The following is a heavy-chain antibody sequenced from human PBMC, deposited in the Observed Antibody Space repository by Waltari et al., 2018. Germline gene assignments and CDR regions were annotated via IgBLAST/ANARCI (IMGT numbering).Heavy chain of an antibody. D-gene: IGHD1-26*01. V-gene: IGHV4-34*01. J-gene: IGHJ4*02. CDR2: IKQSGLT. CDR1: GGSFSDSY. Sequence: QVQLHQGGAGLLKPSETLSLTCVVYGGSFSDSYWSWSRQPPGKGLEWLGEIKQSGLTNYNPSVKSRATMSLDTSKNQFSLKLSSLTAADTAVYYCAGGTASAWELGHSWGQGTLVTVSS. CDR3: AGGTASAWELGHS.